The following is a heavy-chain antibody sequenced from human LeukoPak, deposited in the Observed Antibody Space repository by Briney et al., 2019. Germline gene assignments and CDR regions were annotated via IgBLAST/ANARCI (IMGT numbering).Heavy chain of an antibody. CDR3: ARRVRAGIVGATGLDY. V-gene: IGHV4-34*01. J-gene: IGHJ4*02. D-gene: IGHD1-26*01. CDR2: INHSGST. Sequence: SETLSLTCAVYGGSFSGYHWSWIRQPPGKGLEWIGEINHSGSTNYNPSLKSRVTISVDTSKNQFSLKLSSVTAADTAVYYCARRVRAGIVGATGLDYWGQGTLVTVSS. CDR1: GGSFSGYH.